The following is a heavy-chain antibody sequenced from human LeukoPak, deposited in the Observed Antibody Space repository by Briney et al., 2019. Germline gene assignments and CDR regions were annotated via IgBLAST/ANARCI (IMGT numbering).Heavy chain of an antibody. CDR2: IYYSGST. CDR1: GGSINSSSDY. J-gene: IGHJ4*02. D-gene: IGHD6-25*01. CDR3: ARHPLAGATAPNYFDY. Sequence: PSETLSLTCTVSGGSINSSSDYWGWIRQPPGKGLEWIGSIYYSGSTYYNPSLKSRVTISVDTSKKQLSLKLSSVTAADTAVYYCARHPLAGATAPNYFDYWGQGTLVTVSS. V-gene: IGHV4-39*01.